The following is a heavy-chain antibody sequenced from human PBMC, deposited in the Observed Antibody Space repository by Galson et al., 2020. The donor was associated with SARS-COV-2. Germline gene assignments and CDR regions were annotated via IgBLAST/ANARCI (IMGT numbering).Heavy chain of an antibody. J-gene: IGHJ4*02. Sequence: TGGSLRLSCAASGFTFSSYAMSWVRQAPGKGLEWVSAISGSGGSTYYADSVKGRFTISRDNSKNTLYLQMNSLRAEDTAVYYCAKDPYYDFWSGYYFDYWGQGTLVTVSS. CDR2: ISGSGGST. CDR3: AKDPYYDFWSGYYFDY. V-gene: IGHV3-23*01. D-gene: IGHD3-3*01. CDR1: GFTFSSYA.